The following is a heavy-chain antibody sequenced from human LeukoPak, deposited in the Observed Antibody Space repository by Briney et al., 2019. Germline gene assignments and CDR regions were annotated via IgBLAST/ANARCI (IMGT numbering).Heavy chain of an antibody. CDR1: GFTFSDYY. Sequence: GGSLRHSCAASGFTFSDYYRSWIRQAPGKGLEWFSYISSSGSTIYYADSVKGRFTISRDNAKNSLYLQMDSLRAEDTAVYYCARLVVPPKGVFDYWGQGTLVTVSS. D-gene: IGHD2-15*01. V-gene: IGHV3-11*04. CDR3: ARLVVPPKGVFDY. CDR2: ISSSGSTI. J-gene: IGHJ4*02.